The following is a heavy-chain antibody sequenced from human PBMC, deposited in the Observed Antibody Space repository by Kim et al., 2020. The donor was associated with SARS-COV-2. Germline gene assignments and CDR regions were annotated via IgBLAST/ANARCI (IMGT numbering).Heavy chain of an antibody. J-gene: IGHJ3*02. CDR2: ISYDGSNK. V-gene: IGHV3-30*18. Sequence: GGSLRLSCAASGFTFSSYGMHWVRQAPGKGLEWVAVISYDGSNKYYADSVKGRFTISRDNSKNTLYLQMNSLRAEDTAVYYCAKRQDGMSRITIFGVGTLRGGAFDIWGQGTMVTVSS. CDR1: GFTFSSYG. CDR3: AKRQDGMSRITIFGVGTLRGGAFDI. D-gene: IGHD3-3*01.